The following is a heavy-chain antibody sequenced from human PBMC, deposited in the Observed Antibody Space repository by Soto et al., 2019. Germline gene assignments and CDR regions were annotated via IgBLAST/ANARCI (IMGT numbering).Heavy chain of an antibody. CDR3: ARAVAVPADLDY. D-gene: IGHD6-19*01. V-gene: IGHV1-3*05. Sequence: QVQLVQSGAEEKKPGASVKVSCKASGYTFTGYAMHWVRQAPGQRLEWMGWINAGNGNTKYSQKFQGRVTITRATSASTAYMELSSLRSEDTAVYYCARAVAVPADLDYWGQGTLVTVSS. CDR1: GYTFTGYA. CDR2: INAGNGNT. J-gene: IGHJ4*02.